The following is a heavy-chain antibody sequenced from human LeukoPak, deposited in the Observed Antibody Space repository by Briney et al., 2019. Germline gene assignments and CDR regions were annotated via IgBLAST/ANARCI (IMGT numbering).Heavy chain of an antibody. J-gene: IGHJ4*02. V-gene: IGHV3-9*01. CDR2: ISWNSGSI. CDR3: AKLSGSYYVGYFDY. Sequence: GGSLRLSCAASGFTFDDYAMHWVRQAPGKGLEWVSGISWNSGSIGYADSVKGRFTISRDNAKNSLYLQMNSLRAEDTALYYCAKLSGSYYVGYFDYWGQGTLVTVSS. CDR1: GFTFDDYA. D-gene: IGHD1-26*01.